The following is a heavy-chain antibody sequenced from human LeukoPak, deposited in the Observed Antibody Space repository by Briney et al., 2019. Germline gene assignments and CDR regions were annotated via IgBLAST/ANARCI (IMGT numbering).Heavy chain of an antibody. CDR3: TTRLDYGDYGDEFDY. Sequence: GGSLRLSCAASGFTFSNAWMSWVRQAPGKGLEWVGRIKSKTDGGTTDYAAPVKGRFTISRDDSKNTLYLQMNSLKTEDTAVYYCTTRLDYGDYGDEFDYWGQGTLVTVSS. J-gene: IGHJ4*02. V-gene: IGHV3-15*01. D-gene: IGHD4-17*01. CDR1: GFTFSNAW. CDR2: IKSKTDGGTT.